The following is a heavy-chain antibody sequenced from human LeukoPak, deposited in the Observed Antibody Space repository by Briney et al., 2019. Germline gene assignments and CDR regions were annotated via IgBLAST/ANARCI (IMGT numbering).Heavy chain of an antibody. CDR3: ARDQIYYQLLLLSFDV. Sequence: ASVKVSRKASGYTFTDYYMHWVRQAPGQGLEWMGRINANSGVTDYAQKFQGRVTMTRDASISTAYMELSSLTSDDTAMYYCARDQIYYQLLLLSFDVWGQGTMLTVSS. J-gene: IGHJ3*01. CDR1: GYTFTDYY. V-gene: IGHV1-2*06. D-gene: IGHD2-2*01. CDR2: INANSGVT.